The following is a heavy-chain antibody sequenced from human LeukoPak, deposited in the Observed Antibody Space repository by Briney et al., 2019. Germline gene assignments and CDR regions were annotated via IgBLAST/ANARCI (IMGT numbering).Heavy chain of an antibody. CDR2: IYYIGST. Sequence: LSLTRTVSGGSINSGDYYWSWIRHPPGKGLEWIGRIYYIGSTYYNPSLKSRVTMSVDKSKNQFSLQLSSVTAADTALYYCARARWTSVTGTDYWGQGTLVTVSS. CDR3: ARARWTSVTGTDY. V-gene: IGHV4-30-4*01. CDR1: GGSINSGDYY. J-gene: IGHJ4*02. D-gene: IGHD4-17*01.